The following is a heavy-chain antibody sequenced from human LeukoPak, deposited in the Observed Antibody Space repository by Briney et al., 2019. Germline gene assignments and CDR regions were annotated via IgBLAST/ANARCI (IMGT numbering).Heavy chain of an antibody. J-gene: IGHJ6*02. V-gene: IGHV4-39*07. CDR3: AKEVRGMDV. CDR2: IYYSGST. Sequence: SETLSLTCTVSGGSISSSSYYWGWIRQPPGKGLEWIGSIYYSGSTYYNPSLKSRVTISVDTSKNQFSLKLSSVTAADTAVYYCAKEVRGMDVWGQGTTVTVSS. CDR1: GGSISSSSYY.